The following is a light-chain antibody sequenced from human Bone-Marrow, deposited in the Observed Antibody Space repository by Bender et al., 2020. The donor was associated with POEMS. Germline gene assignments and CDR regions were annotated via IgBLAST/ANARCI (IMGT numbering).Light chain of an antibody. V-gene: IGLV6-57*01. J-gene: IGLJ3*02. CDR1: SGSIATYY. CDR3: QSYDDSNQV. CDR2: EDN. Sequence: NFMLTQPHSVSESPGKTVTISCTRSSGSIATYYVQWYQQRPGSSPTTVIYEDNQRPSGVPDRFSGTIDSSSNSASLTISGLKTEDEADYYCQSYDDSNQVFGGGTKLTVL.